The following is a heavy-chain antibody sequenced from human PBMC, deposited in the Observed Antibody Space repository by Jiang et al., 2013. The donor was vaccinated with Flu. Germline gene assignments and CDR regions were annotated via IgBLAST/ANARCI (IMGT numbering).Heavy chain of an antibody. Sequence: SGAEVKKPGSSVKVSCKASGGTFSSYTISWVRQAPGQGLEWMGRIIPILGIANYAQKFQGRVTITADKSTSTAYMELSSLRSEDTAVYYCARETRSGYYYEFSYWGQGTLVTVSS. CDR3: ARETRSGYYYEFSY. J-gene: IGHJ4*02. D-gene: IGHD3-22*01. CDR1: GGTFSSYT. V-gene: IGHV1-69*04. CDR2: IIPILGIA.